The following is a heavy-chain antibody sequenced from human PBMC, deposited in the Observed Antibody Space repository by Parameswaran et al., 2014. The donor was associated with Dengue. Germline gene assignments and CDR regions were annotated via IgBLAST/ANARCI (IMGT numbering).Heavy chain of an antibody. J-gene: IGHJ1*01. CDR2: ITPVFRTA. CDR3: AGGMNSPWGPVHFQH. V-gene: IGHV1-69*06. Sequence: WVRQAPGQGLEWMGGITPVFRTANYAEKFQVRVTITADISTNTVYMELRSLRPEDTAVYYCAGGMNSPWGPVHFQHWGQGTLVTVSS. D-gene: IGHD7-27*01.